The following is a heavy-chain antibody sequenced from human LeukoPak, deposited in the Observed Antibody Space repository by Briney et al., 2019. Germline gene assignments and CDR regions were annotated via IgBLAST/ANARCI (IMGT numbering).Heavy chain of an antibody. V-gene: IGHV3-74*01. J-gene: IGHJ5*02. D-gene: IGHD1-14*01. CDR2: ISSEESST. CDR1: GFTFSHHW. Sequence: GGSLRLSCAASGFTFSHHWMHWVRQAPGKGLVGVSHISSEESSTTYADSVKGRFTISRDNRKNTLYLQMNSLRVEDTAMYYCTRNPDGRNWFDPWGQGTLVTVSS. CDR3: TRNPDGRNWFDP.